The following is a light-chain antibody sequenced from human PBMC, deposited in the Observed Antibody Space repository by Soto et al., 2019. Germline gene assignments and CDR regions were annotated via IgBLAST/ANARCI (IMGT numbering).Light chain of an antibody. Sequence: DRVTITCQASQNITNNLSWYQQKPGKAPNLLIYHASKLAKGVTSRFSGSGSGTEFTLTISSLQPDDFATYYCQQYNSYWTFGQGTKV. CDR2: HAS. CDR1: QNITNN. V-gene: IGKV1-33*01. J-gene: IGKJ1*01. CDR3: QQYNSYWT.